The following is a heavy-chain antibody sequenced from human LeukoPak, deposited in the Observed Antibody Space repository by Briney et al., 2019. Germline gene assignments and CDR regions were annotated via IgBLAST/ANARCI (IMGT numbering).Heavy chain of an antibody. CDR1: GGSISNYF. V-gene: IGHV4-59*01. CDR2: IYYSGST. J-gene: IGHJ4*02. D-gene: IGHD5/OR15-5a*01. Sequence: KSSETLSLTCIVSGGSISNYFWSWIRQPPGKGLECIGYIYYSGSTNYNPSLKSRVTISVDTSKNQFSLRLNSVTAADTAVYYCARSLGGVYPFDYWGQGTLVTVSS. CDR3: ARSLGGVYPFDY.